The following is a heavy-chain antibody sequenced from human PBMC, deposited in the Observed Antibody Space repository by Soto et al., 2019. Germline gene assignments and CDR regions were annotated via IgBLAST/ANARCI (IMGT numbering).Heavy chain of an antibody. CDR2: IKSKTDGGTT. CDR3: TTDEGTTGTADAFDI. J-gene: IGHJ3*02. CDR1: GFTFSNAW. Sequence: GGSLRLSCAASGFTFSNAWMSWVRQAPGKGLEWVGRIKSKTDGGTTDYAAPVKGRFTISRDDSKNTLYLQMNSLKTEDTAVYYCTTDEGTTGTADAFDIWGQGTMVTV. D-gene: IGHD1-1*01. V-gene: IGHV3-15*01.